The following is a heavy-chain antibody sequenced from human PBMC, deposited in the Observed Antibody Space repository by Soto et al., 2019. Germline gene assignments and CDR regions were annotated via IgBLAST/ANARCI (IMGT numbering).Heavy chain of an antibody. CDR3: AREYYYDSSGYQPFDY. V-gene: IGHV3-30-3*01. CDR1: GFSFSSYA. CDR2: ISYDGSNK. Sequence: GGSLRLSWAASGFSFSSYAMHWFGQAPGKGLEWVAVISYDGSNKYYADSVKGRFTISRDNSKNTLYLQMNSLRAEDTAVYYCAREYYYDSSGYQPFDYWGQGT. J-gene: IGHJ4*02. D-gene: IGHD3-22*01.